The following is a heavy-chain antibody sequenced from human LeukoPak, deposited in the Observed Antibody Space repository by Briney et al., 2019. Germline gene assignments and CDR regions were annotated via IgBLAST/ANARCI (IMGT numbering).Heavy chain of an antibody. CDR1: GFSFSDYY. V-gene: IGHV3-11*01. J-gene: IGHJ4*02. D-gene: IGHD2-2*01. CDR3: ARLYCSSTICHGFDS. Sequence: GGSLRLSCAASGFSFSDYYMSWIRQAPGKGLEWVSYISSGGSTMYYADSVEGRFTISRDNAKNSLNLQMNSLRAEDTAVYYCARLYCSSTICHGFDSWGQGTLVTVSS. CDR2: ISSGGSTM.